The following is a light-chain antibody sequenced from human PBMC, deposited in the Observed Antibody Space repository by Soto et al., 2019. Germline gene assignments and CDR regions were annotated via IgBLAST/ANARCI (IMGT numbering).Light chain of an antibody. CDR3: CSYAATNTFV. J-gene: IGLJ1*01. CDR1: NSDIGDYSY. CDR2: DVN. Sequence: QSALTQPRSVSGSPGQSVTVSCTGSNSDIGDYSYVSWYQKHPDKAPRLMIFDVNKRPSGVPERFSGSKSGNTASLTISGLQAADEADYYCCSYAATNTFVFGTGTKVTAL. V-gene: IGLV2-11*01.